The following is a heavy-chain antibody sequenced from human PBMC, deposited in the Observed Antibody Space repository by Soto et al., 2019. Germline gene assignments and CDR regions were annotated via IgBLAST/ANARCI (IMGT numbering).Heavy chain of an antibody. CDR1: GGTFSSYT. D-gene: IGHD2-2*01. CDR2: IIPIFGSA. Sequence: QVQLVQSGAEVTKPGSSVKVSCKASGGTFSSYTISWVRQAPGQGLEWMGGIIPIFGSANYAQKFQGRVTITADESTSTAYMEMSSLRSEDTAVYDCARRYCSSTSCHYYGMDVWGQGTTVTVSS. CDR3: ARRYCSSTSCHYYGMDV. V-gene: IGHV1-69*12. J-gene: IGHJ6*02.